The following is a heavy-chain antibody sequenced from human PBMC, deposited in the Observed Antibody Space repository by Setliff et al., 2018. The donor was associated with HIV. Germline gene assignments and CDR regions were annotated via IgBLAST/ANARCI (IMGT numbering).Heavy chain of an antibody. CDR3: ARAFCCSASCYGGGDAFDI. CDR1: GGSISSGGYY. V-gene: IGHV4-31*03. Sequence: SETLSLTCTVSGGSISSGGYYWSWIRQHPGRGLEWIGYIYYSGNTYYNPSLKIRLTMSVDTSKNHFSLKLRYVTAADTAVYYCARAFCCSASCYGGGDAFDIWGQGTMVTVSS. D-gene: IGHD2-2*01. CDR2: IYYSGNT. J-gene: IGHJ3*02.